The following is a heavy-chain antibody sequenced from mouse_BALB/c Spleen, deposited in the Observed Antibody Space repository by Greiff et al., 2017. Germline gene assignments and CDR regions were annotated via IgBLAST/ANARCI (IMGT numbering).Heavy chain of an antibody. V-gene: IGHV14-3*02. J-gene: IGHJ3*01. CDR3: ARSSTIAWFAY. D-gene: IGHD2-12*01. Sequence: EVQLQQSGAELVKPGASVKLSCTASGFNIKDTYMHWVKQRPEQGLEWIGRIDPANGNTKYDPKFQGKATITADTSYNTAYLQLSSLTSEDTAVYYCARSSTIAWFAYWGQGTLVTVSA. CDR2: IDPANGNT. CDR1: GFNIKDTY.